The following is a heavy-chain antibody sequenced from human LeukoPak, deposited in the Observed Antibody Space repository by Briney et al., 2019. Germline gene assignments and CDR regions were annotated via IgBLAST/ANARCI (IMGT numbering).Heavy chain of an antibody. J-gene: IGHJ4*02. V-gene: IGHV4-59*01. D-gene: IGHD6-19*01. Sequence: TASETLSLTCTVSGGSISSYYWSWIRQPPGKGLEWIGYIYYSGSTNYNPSLKSRVTMSVDTSKNEFSLKLSSVTTADTAVYYCATRRIAVAAPFDYWGQGTLVTVSS. CDR3: ATRRIAVAAPFDY. CDR2: IYYSGST. CDR1: GGSISSYY.